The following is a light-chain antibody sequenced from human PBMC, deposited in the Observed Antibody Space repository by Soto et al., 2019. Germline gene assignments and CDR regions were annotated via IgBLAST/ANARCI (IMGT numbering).Light chain of an antibody. V-gene: IGKV3-11*01. CDR1: QSVGSS. Sequence: EIVLTQSPDTLSLSPGERATLSCRASQSVGSSLAWYQQKAGQAARLLIYDASNRATGIPARFSGSGSGTDFTLTISSLEPEDFAVYYCHQRSNWPPEVTFGPGTKVDIK. J-gene: IGKJ3*01. CDR2: DAS. CDR3: HQRSNWPPEVT.